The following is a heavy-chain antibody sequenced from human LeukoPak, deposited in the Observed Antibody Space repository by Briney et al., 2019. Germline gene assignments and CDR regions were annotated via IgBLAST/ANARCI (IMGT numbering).Heavy chain of an antibody. Sequence: PSETLSLTCTVSGGSLSNYYWSWIRQPAGKGLEWIGRIYTTGATNYIPSLKSRVTMSVDTSKNQFSLKLTSVTAADTAVYYCAREGPSIVTSAFDIWGQGIMVTVSS. CDR2: IYTTGAT. D-gene: IGHD3-16*01. CDR1: GGSLSNYY. J-gene: IGHJ3*02. V-gene: IGHV4-4*07. CDR3: AREGPSIVTSAFDI.